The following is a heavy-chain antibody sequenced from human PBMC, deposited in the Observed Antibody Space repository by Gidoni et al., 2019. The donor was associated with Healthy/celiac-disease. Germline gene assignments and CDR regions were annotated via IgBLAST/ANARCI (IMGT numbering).Heavy chain of an antibody. J-gene: IGHJ2*01. CDR2: IIPIFGTA. V-gene: IGHV1-69*01. D-gene: IGHD3-22*01. Sequence: QVQLVQSGAEVKKPGSSVKVSCKASGGTFSSYAISWVRQAPGQGLEWMGGIIPIFGTANYAQKFQGRVTITADEATSTAYMELSSLRSEDTAVYYCARGGDSSGYYSNGPHWYFDLWGRGTLVTVSS. CDR3: ARGGDSSGYYSNGPHWYFDL. CDR1: GGTFSSYA.